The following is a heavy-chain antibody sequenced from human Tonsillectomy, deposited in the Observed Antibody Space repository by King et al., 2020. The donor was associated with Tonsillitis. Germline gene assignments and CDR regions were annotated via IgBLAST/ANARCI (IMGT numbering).Heavy chain of an antibody. CDR1: GYTFISYG. V-gene: IGHV1-18*04. D-gene: IGHD3-9*01. CDR2: ISAYNGNT. Sequence: QLVQSGAEVKKPGASVKVSCKASGYTFISYGISWVRQAPGQGLEWMGWISAYNGNTNYAQKLQGRVTMTTDTSTSTAYMELRSLRSDDTAVYYCARWTDILTGYHNPPFDYWGQGTLVTVSS. J-gene: IGHJ4*02. CDR3: ARWTDILTGYHNPPFDY.